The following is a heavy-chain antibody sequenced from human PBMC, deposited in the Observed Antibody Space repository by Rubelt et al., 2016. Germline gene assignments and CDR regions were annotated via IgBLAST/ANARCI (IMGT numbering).Heavy chain of an antibody. CDR1: GGSISGYW. J-gene: IGHJ3*01. D-gene: IGHD7-27*01. CDR3: AGEDWGDGFHV. Sequence: QVQLQMSGPGLVKPSETLSLTCTVSGGSISGYWWSWIRQPPGKGLEWIGYVHSSGSTNYNPSLKSRITISRDTSKNQFSLTLTSVTAADTAVYYCAGEDWGDGFHVWGQGTVVTVSS. V-gene: IGHV4-4*08. CDR2: VHSSGST.